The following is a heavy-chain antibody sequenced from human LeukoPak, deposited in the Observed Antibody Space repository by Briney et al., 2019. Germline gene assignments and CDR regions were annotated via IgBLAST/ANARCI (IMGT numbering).Heavy chain of an antibody. V-gene: IGHV4-59*08. D-gene: IGHD5-24*01. CDR1: GDSISSYY. CDR3: ARHVTISGPYDASYM. CDR2: IYYSGGT. Sequence: SETLSLTCTVSGDSISSYYWSAIRQPPGKGLEWIGYIYYSGGTDYNPSLKSRVTISVDTSKNQFSLKLRSVTAADTAVYYCARHVTISGPYDASYMGGQGTMVTVSP. J-gene: IGHJ3*02.